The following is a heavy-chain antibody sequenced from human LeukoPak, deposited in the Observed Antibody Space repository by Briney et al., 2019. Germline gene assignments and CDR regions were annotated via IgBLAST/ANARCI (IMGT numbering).Heavy chain of an antibody. CDR3: ARLGYSGSYYERTFDI. V-gene: IGHV4-38-2*02. CDR1: GYSISSGYY. CDR2: IYHSGST. Sequence: SETLSLTCTVSGYSISSGYYWGWIRQPPGKGLEWIGYIYHSGSTYYNPSLKSRVTISVDTSKNQFSLKLSSVTAADTAVYYCARLGYSGSYYERTFDIWGQGTMVTVSS. J-gene: IGHJ3*02. D-gene: IGHD1-26*01.